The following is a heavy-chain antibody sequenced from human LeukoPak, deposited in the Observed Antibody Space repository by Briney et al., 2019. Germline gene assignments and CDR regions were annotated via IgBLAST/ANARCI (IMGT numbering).Heavy chain of an antibody. Sequence: GASLRLSCTASEFTFSAYGMHWVRQAPGKGLEWVSSINNVGSHIYYAGSVRGRFTISRDNAKNSLYLQMSSLRAEDTAVYYCTRDPTQYLRYGYFDYWGQGTLVTVAT. D-gene: IGHD4-11*01. CDR3: TRDPTQYLRYGYFDY. V-gene: IGHV3-21*01. CDR1: EFTFSAYG. CDR2: INNVGSHI. J-gene: IGHJ4*02.